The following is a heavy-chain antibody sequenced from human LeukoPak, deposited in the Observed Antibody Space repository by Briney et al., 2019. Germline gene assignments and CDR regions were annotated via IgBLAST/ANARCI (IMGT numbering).Heavy chain of an antibody. J-gene: IGHJ4*02. Sequence: ASVKVSCKASGYTFTSYYMHWVRQAPGQELEWMGIINPSGGSTSYAQKFQGRVTMTRDTSTSTVYMELSSLRSEDTAVYYCARDSSGWYYFDYWGQGTLVTVSS. CDR1: GYTFTSYY. V-gene: IGHV1-46*01. CDR3: ARDSSGWYYFDY. D-gene: IGHD6-19*01. CDR2: INPSGGST.